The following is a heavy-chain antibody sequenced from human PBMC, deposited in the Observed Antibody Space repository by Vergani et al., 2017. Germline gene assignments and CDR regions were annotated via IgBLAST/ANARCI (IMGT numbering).Heavy chain of an antibody. CDR3: ARDRYCSSTSCQRGGWCDP. D-gene: IGHD2-2*01. V-gene: IGHV1-8*01. CDR1: GYPFTSYD. CDR2: MNPNSGNT. Sequence: QVQLVQSGAEVKKPGASVKVSCKASGYPFTSYDINWVRQATGQGLEWMGWMNPNSGNTGSAQKFQGRVTITRNTSISPAYMELSSLRSEDTAVYYCARDRYCSSTSCQRGGWCDPWGQGTLVTVSS. J-gene: IGHJ5*02.